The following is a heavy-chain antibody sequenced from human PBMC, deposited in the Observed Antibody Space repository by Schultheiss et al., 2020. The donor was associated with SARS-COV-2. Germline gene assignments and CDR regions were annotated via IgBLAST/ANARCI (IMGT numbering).Heavy chain of an antibody. Sequence: SETLSLTCTVSGGSISSYYWSWIRQPPVKGLEWIGYIYYSGSTNYNPSLKSRVTISVDTSKNQFSLKLSSVTAADTAVYYCARHPHSLWFGELYWFDPWGQGTLVTVSS. CDR3: ARHPHSLWFGELYWFDP. CDR2: IYYSGST. J-gene: IGHJ5*02. D-gene: IGHD3-10*01. V-gene: IGHV4-59*08. CDR1: GGSISSYY.